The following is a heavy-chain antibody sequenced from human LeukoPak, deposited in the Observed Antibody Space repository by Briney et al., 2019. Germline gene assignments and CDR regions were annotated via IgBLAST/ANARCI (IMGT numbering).Heavy chain of an antibody. Sequence: GGSLRLSCAASGFTFSDYYMSWIRQAPGKGLEWVSYISSSGSTIYYADSVKGRFTISRDSAKNSLYLQMNSLRAEDTAVYYCASPYSSSWLFDYWGQGTLVTVSS. D-gene: IGHD6-13*01. CDR3: ASPYSSSWLFDY. CDR1: GFTFSDYY. V-gene: IGHV3-11*01. CDR2: ISSSGSTI. J-gene: IGHJ4*02.